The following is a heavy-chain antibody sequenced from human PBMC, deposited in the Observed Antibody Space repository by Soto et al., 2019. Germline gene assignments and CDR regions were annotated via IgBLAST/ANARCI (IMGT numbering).Heavy chain of an antibody. CDR1: GFSLSTSGVG. J-gene: IGHJ4*02. CDR2: IFWDDDK. Sequence: ESGPTLVNPTQTLTLTCTFSGFSLSTSGVGLGWIRQPPGMALEWLAAIFWDDDKRYSPSLKSRLTITKGTSRNQVVLTMTNMDPVDTAIYYCAHRPYYGDYGGTFTYWGQGALVTVSS. D-gene: IGHD4-17*01. V-gene: IGHV2-5*02. CDR3: AHRPYYGDYGGTFTY.